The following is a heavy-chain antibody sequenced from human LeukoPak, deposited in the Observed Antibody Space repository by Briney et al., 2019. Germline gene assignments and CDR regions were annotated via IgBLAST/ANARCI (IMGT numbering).Heavy chain of an antibody. CDR2: IGSSSSTI. D-gene: IGHD3-3*01. J-gene: IGHJ4*02. Sequence: GGSLRLSCIASGFTFSSYSMNWVRQAPGKGLEWVSYIGSSSSTIYYADSVKGRFTISRDNSKNTLYLQMNSLRAEDTAVYYCAKPALLRFLEWSPFDYWGQGTLVTVSS. CDR3: AKPALLRFLEWSPFDY. V-gene: IGHV3-48*01. CDR1: GFTFSSYS.